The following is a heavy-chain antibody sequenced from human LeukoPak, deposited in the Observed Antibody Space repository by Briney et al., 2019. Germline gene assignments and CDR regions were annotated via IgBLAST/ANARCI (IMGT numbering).Heavy chain of an antibody. J-gene: IGHJ6*03. D-gene: IGHD3-9*01. CDR2: ISSSGSTI. V-gene: IGHV3-48*03. Sequence: GGSLRLSCAASGFTFSSYEMNWVRQAPGKGLEWVSYISSSGSTIYYADSVKGRLTISRDNAKNSLYLQMNSLRAEDTAVYYCARGADYDILTGYYRGYYMDVWGKGTTVTISS. CDR1: GFTFSSYE. CDR3: ARGADYDILTGYYRGYYMDV.